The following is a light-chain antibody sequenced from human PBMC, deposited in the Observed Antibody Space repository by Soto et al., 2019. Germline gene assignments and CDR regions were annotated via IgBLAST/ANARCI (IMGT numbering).Light chain of an antibody. CDR3: QKYENPPRT. CDR2: GAS. CDR1: QSVNSNY. V-gene: IGKV3-20*01. J-gene: IGKJ1*01. Sequence: ETVLTQSPGILSLSPGERATLSCRASQSVNSNYLAWYQQIPGQSPRVLMYGASNRATGIPDRFSGSGSGKDFPSPISGLGPEDFEVYYFQKYENPPRTFGQGTKVE.